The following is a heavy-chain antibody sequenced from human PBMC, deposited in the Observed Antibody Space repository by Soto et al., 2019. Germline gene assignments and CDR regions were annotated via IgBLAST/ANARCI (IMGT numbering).Heavy chain of an antibody. CDR2: ISHDGSQH. Sequence: QVELVESGGGVVQPGRSLRLSCAASGFTFSNYAMHWVRQAPGKGPEWVAGISHDGSQHYYADSVKGRFTISRDNSKTVLYLQMNSLRPEDTAIFYCARVRWDMIRFSYFDYWGQGTLVTVSS. CDR3: ARVRWDMIRFSYFDY. V-gene: IGHV3-30-3*01. J-gene: IGHJ4*02. D-gene: IGHD3-16*01. CDR1: GFTFSNYA.